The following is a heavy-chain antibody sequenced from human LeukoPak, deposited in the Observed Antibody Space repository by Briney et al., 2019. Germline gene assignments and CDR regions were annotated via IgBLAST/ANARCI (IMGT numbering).Heavy chain of an antibody. CDR3: ARVRQLLWGPPEPYCGGDCYGGDAFDI. V-gene: IGHV1-2*02. J-gene: IGHJ3*02. CDR1: GYTFTGYY. CDR2: INPNSGGT. Sequence: GASVKVSCKASGYTFTGYYMHWVRQAPGQGLEWMGWINPNSGGTNYAQKFQGRVTMTRDTSISTAYMELSRLRSDDTAVYYCARVRQLLWGPPEPYCGGDCYGGDAFDIWGQGTMVTVSS. D-gene: IGHD2-21*01.